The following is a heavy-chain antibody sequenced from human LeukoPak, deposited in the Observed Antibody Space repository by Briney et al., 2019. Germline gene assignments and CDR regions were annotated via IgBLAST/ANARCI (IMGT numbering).Heavy chain of an antibody. CDR2: IDPADGKT. J-gene: IGHJ4*02. CDR3: ARDTSITSAL. CDR1: GYTFADYY. Sequence: ATVKISCKTSGYTFADYYIHWVQQAPGKGLQWMGPIDPADGKTKFSEKFQARVTITADTSTDTAYMELSSLRSDDTAVYYCARDTSITSALWGQGTLVTVSS. D-gene: IGHD1-14*01. V-gene: IGHV1-69-2*01.